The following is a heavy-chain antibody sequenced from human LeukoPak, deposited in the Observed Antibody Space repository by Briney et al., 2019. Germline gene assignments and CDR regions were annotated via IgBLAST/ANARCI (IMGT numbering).Heavy chain of an antibody. J-gene: IGHJ6*03. D-gene: IGHD3-22*01. CDR2: INPHSGAT. CDR3: ARTHYYDHSNYYMDV. Sequence: GAPVKVSCKASGYIFTDYFMHWVRQAPGQGLELMGWINPHSGATNYAQKLQDRVTMARDTSISTAFVELTSLRSDDTAVYYCARTHYYDHSNYYMDVWGTGTTVTVSS. V-gene: IGHV1-2*02. CDR1: GYIFTDYF.